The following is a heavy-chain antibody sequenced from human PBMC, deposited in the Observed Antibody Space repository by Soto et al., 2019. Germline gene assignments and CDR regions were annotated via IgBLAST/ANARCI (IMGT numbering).Heavy chain of an antibody. D-gene: IGHD6-6*01. CDR2: IIPIFGTA. V-gene: IGHV1-69*13. Sequence: SVKVSCKASGGTFSSCAISWVRQAPGQGLEWMGGIIPIFGTANYAQKFQGRVTITADESTSTAYMELSSLRSEDTAVYYCARSSLEYSSSSWEYNWFDPWGQGTLVTVSS. CDR1: GGTFSSCA. J-gene: IGHJ5*02. CDR3: ARSSLEYSSSSWEYNWFDP.